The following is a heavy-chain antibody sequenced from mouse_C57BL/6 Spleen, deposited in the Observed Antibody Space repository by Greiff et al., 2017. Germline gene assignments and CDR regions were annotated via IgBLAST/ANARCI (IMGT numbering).Heavy chain of an antibody. CDR1: GYAFSSSW. Sequence: QVQLQQSGPELVKPGASVKISCKASGYAFSSSWMNWVKQRPGKGLEWIGRIYPGDGDTNYNGKFKGKATLTADKSSSTAYMQLSSLTSEDSAVYFCARWDDYDWFAYWGQGTLVTVSA. CDR2: IYPGDGDT. J-gene: IGHJ3*01. D-gene: IGHD2-4*01. V-gene: IGHV1-82*01. CDR3: ARWDDYDWFAY.